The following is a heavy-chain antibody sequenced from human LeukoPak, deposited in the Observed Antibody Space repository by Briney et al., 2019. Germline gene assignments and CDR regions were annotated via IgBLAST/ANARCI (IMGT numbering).Heavy chain of an antibody. CDR2: ISGGSGYI. CDR3: ARAGYCSSTACYFSF. J-gene: IGHJ4*02. Sequence: GGSLRLSCAASGFTFSSYTMNWVRQAPGKGLEWVSSISGGSGYIYYADSVKGRFTISRDNAKNSLYLQMNSLRAEDTALYYCARAGYCSSTACYFSFWGQGTLVTVSS. CDR1: GFTFSSYT. D-gene: IGHD2-2*03. V-gene: IGHV3-21*01.